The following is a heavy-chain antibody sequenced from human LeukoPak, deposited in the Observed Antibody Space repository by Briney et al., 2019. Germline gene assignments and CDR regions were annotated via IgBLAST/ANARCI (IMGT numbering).Heavy chain of an antibody. D-gene: IGHD6-25*01. CDR1: GFTFSSYA. CDR2: IGTAGDT. Sequence: PGGSLRLSCAASGFTFSSYAMSWVRQAPGKGLEWVSAIGTAGDTYYPVSVKGRFTISRENAKNSLCLQMNGLRAGDTAVYYCARGSAATDAFDIWGQGTMVIVSS. J-gene: IGHJ3*02. V-gene: IGHV3-13*01. CDR3: ARGSAATDAFDI.